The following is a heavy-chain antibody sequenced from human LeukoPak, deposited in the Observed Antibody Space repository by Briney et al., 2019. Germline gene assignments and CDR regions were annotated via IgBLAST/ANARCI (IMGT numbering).Heavy chain of an antibody. CDR2: TNPNSGGT. CDR1: GYTFTGHY. D-gene: IGHD2-21*02. J-gene: IGHJ6*03. CDR3: AKDGPLHNYYFSLDV. Sequence: ASVKVSCKASGYTFTGHYLHWVRQAPGQGLEWMGWTNPNSGGTNYAQTFQGRVTMTRDTSISTAYMELSRLTSDDTAVYYCAKDGPLHNYYFSLDVWGKGTMVTVSS. V-gene: IGHV1-2*02.